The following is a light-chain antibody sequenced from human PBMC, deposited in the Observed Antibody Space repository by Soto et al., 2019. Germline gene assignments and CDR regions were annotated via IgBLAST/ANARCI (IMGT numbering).Light chain of an antibody. CDR2: NTS. V-gene: IGLV7-46*01. CDR3: LLSYSGARV. Sequence: QTVVTQEPSLTVSPGGTVILTCGSSTGAVTSGHYPYWFQQKPGQAPRTLVYNTSDKHSWAPARFSGSLLGGKAALTLSGAQPEDEAEYYCLLSYSGARVFGGGTKLTVL. J-gene: IGLJ3*02. CDR1: TGAVTSGHY.